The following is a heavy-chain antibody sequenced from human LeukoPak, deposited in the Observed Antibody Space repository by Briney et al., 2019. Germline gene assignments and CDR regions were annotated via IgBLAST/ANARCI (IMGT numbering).Heavy chain of an antibody. CDR3: ARRGLRDGYNYGGFDY. V-gene: IGHV4-59*08. CDR2: IYYSGST. D-gene: IGHD5-24*01. Sequence: PSETLSLTCTVSGGSISSYYWSWIRQPPGKGLEWIGYIYYSGSTNYNPSLKSRVTISVDTSKNQFSLKLSSVTAADTAVYYCARRGLRDGYNYGGFDYWGQGTLVTVSS. J-gene: IGHJ4*02. CDR1: GGSISSYY.